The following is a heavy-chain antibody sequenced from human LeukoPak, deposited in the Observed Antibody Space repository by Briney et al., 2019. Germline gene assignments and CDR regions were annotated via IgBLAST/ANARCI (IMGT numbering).Heavy chain of an antibody. CDR1: GGSISSGGYY. D-gene: IGHD5-18*01. V-gene: IGHV4-61*02. CDR2: IYTSGNT. Sequence: SETLSLTCTVSGGSISSGGYYWSWIRQPAGKGLEWIGRIYTSGNTNYNPSLKSRVTISVDTSKNQFSLKLSSVTAADTAVYYCAREGGYSYGDAPLHSDYWGQGTLVTVSS. CDR3: AREGGYSYGDAPLHSDY. J-gene: IGHJ4*02.